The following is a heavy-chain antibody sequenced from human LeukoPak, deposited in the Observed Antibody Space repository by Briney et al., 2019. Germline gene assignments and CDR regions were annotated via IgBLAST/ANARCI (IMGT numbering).Heavy chain of an antibody. CDR1: GFTFSDYY. CDR2: ISSSGSTI. D-gene: IGHD3-10*01. Sequence: NPGGSLRLSCAASGFTFSDYYMSWIRQAPGKGLEWVSYISSSGSTIYYADSVKGRFTISRDNAKNSLYLQMNSPRAEDTAVYYCARDTGYGSGSYFADYYYGMDVWGQGTTVTVSS. V-gene: IGHV3-11*01. J-gene: IGHJ6*02. CDR3: ARDTGYGSGSYFADYYYGMDV.